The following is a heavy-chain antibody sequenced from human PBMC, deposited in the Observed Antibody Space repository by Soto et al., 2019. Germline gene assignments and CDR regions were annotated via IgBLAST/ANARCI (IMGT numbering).Heavy chain of an antibody. V-gene: IGHV3-48*02. D-gene: IGHD3-10*01. CDR2: ISSSSSTI. J-gene: IGHJ4*02. Sequence: EVQLVESGGGLVQPGGSLRLSCAASGFTFSSYSMNWVRQAPGKGLEWVSYISSSSSTIYYADSVKGRFTISRDNAKNSLYLQMNSLRDEDTAVYYCASGLLWFGEVGYFDYWGQGTLVTVSS. CDR3: ASGLLWFGEVGYFDY. CDR1: GFTFSSYS.